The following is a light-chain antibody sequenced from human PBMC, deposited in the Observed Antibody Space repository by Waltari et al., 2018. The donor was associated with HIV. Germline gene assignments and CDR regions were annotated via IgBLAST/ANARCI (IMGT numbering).Light chain of an antibody. Sequence: QAVVTQEPSLTVSPGGTVTLTCGSSTGPVTSGHHPYWFQQRPGQAPRTLIYDATNTFAWTPARFSGSLLGGKAALTLSGAQPDDEADYYCLLSYSGARPWVFGGGTKLTVL. V-gene: IGLV7-46*01. CDR3: LLSYSGARPWV. CDR1: TGPVTSGHH. CDR2: DAT. J-gene: IGLJ3*02.